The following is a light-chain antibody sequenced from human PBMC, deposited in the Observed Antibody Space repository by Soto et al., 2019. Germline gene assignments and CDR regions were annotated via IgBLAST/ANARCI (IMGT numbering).Light chain of an antibody. Sequence: IQLTQSPSSLSASVGDRVTITCRASQGISSYLAWYQQKPGKAPKLLIYAASTLQSGVPSGFSGSGSGTHFALTISSLQPEDFATYYCQQLNFSPQFGQGTTVDIK. V-gene: IGKV1-9*01. CDR2: AAS. J-gene: IGKJ1*01. CDR3: QQLNFSPQ. CDR1: QGISSY.